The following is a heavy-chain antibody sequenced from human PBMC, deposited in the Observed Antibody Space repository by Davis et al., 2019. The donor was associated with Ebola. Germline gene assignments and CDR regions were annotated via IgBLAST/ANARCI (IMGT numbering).Heavy chain of an antibody. CDR1: GFTFSDYY. CDR2: ISSSGSYR. V-gene: IGHV3-11*03. CDR3: AKHGSTSCYAGVCYFDY. J-gene: IGHJ4*02. Sequence: GESLKISCAASGFTFSDYYMSWIRQAPGKGLEWVSYISSSGSYRNYADSVKGRFTISRDNAKNSLYLQMNSLRAGDTAVYYCAKHGSTSCYAGVCYFDYWGQGTLVTVSS. D-gene: IGHD2-2*01.